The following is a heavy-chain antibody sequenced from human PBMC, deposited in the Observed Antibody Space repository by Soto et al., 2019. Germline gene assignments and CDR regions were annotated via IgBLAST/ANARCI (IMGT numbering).Heavy chain of an antibody. CDR3: AREECSSTTCHNGLDP. J-gene: IGHJ5*02. D-gene: IGHD2-2*01. CDR2: IIPILGTA. CDR1: GGTFRNFA. Sequence: QVQLAQSGPEVKKPGSSVKVSCKASGGTFRNFAISWVRRAPGQGFEWMGGIIPILGTASYAQKFQGRVTITADESTTTVFMELSSLRSEDTAIYYCAREECSSTTCHNGLDPWGQGSLVTVSS. V-gene: IGHV1-69*01.